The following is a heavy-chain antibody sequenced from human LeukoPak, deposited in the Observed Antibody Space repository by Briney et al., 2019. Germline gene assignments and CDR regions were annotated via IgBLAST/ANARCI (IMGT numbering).Heavy chain of an antibody. CDR2: IYYSGST. CDR1: GGSISSYY. Sequence: PSETLSLTCTVSGGSISSYYWSWIRQPPGKGLEWIGYIYYSGSTNYNPSLKSRVTISVDTSKNQFSLKLSSVTAADTAVYYCARGEIEVATIAGPFDYWGQGTLVTVSS. J-gene: IGHJ4*02. CDR3: ARGEIEVATIAGPFDY. D-gene: IGHD5-24*01. V-gene: IGHV4-59*01.